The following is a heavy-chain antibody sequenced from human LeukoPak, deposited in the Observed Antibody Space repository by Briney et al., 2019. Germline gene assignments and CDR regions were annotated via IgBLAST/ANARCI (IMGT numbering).Heavy chain of an antibody. J-gene: IGHJ4*02. CDR1: GSSTASYY. CDR2: IYYTGST. V-gene: IGHV4-59*08. Sequence: SETLSLTCTVSGSSTASYYWNWIRQPPGKGLEWIGYIYYTGSTKYNSSLKSRVTISVDTSQNQISLKLSSVTAADTAVYYCARHNLVGAPFDYWGQGTLVTVSS. CDR3: ARHNLVGAPFDY. D-gene: IGHD1-26*01.